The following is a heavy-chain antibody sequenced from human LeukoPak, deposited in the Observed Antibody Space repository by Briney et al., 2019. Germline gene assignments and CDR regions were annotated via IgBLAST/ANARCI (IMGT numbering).Heavy chain of an antibody. CDR1: GGSINRYY. J-gene: IGHJ5*02. Sequence: SETLSLTCNVSGGSINRYYWNWIRQPPGKGLEGIGYIVYTETTHYNPSLRSRVSMSIDTSTNHFSLSLTSVTAADTAVYYCARVDLEPTKRWFDPWGQGALVTVSS. D-gene: IGHD1-14*01. CDR2: IVYTETT. CDR3: ARVDLEPTKRWFDP. V-gene: IGHV4-59*01.